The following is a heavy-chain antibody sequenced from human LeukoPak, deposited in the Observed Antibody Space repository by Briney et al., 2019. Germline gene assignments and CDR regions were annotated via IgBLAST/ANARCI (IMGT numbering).Heavy chain of an antibody. CDR1: GYTFTSYY. Sequence: ASVKVSCKASGYTFTSYYMHWVRQAPGQGLEWMGWINPNSGGTKYAQKFQGRVTMTRDTSISTAYMELSRLRSDDTAVYYCARGGYDYHFDYWGQGTLVTVSS. CDR2: INPNSGGT. J-gene: IGHJ4*02. CDR3: ARGGYDYHFDY. D-gene: IGHD3-16*01. V-gene: IGHV1-2*02.